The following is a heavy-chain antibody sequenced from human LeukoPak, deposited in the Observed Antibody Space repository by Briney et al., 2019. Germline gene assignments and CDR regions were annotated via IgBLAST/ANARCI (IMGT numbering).Heavy chain of an antibody. V-gene: IGHV1-46*01. CDR2: INPSGGSA. CDR3: ARKIGDSGSYPD. CDR1: GYIFTSYY. D-gene: IGHD3-10*01. Sequence: ASVKVSCKASGYIFTSYYIYWVRQAPGQGLEWMGIINPSGGSASYAQKFQGRVTVTRDTSTGTVYMELSSLRSEDTAVYYCARKIGDSGSYPDWGQGTLVTVSS. J-gene: IGHJ4*02.